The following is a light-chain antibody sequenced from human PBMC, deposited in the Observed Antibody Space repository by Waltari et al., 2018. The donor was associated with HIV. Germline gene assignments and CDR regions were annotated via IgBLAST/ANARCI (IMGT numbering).Light chain of an antibody. CDR3: QSYDTSLSGWGI. CDR1: SSNMGTAYD. J-gene: IGLJ2*01. Sequence: HSVLTQPPSVSGAPGQRVTISSTGISSNMGTAYDAHWSQQLPRTAPKLLIFLNGRRPPGVPDLFSGSKSDSSASLAITGLQADDEATYYCQSYDTSLSGWGIFGGGTKVTVL. V-gene: IGLV1-40*01. CDR2: LNG.